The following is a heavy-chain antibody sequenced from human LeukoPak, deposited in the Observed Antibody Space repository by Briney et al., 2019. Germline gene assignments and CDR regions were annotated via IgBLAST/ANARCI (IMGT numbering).Heavy chain of an antibody. CDR2: ISYDGSNK. Sequence: SGGSLRLSCAASGFTFSSYALNWVRQAPGKGLEWVAVISYDGSNKYYADSVKGRFTISRDNSKNTLYLQMNSLRAEDTAVYYCARDIPPEDYGDSLFDYWGQGTLVTVSS. CDR3: ARDIPPEDYGDSLFDY. V-gene: IGHV3-30*04. J-gene: IGHJ4*02. D-gene: IGHD4-17*01. CDR1: GFTFSSYA.